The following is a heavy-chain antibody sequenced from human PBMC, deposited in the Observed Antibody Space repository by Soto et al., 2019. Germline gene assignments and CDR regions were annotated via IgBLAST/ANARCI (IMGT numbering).Heavy chain of an antibody. J-gene: IGHJ1*01. V-gene: IGHV2-5*02. CDR1: GFSLNTYGVA. CDR2: IYWDDDK. D-gene: IGHD3-10*01. Sequence: QITLKESGPALVKPTQTLTLTCTFSGFSLNTYGVAVGWIRQPPGKALEWLALIYWDDDKRYSPSLETRLTITKDTSQNHAILTMTKMDPVDTARYYCSHCAHCTYESGEIITNAEYFQHWGQGTLVTVSS. CDR3: SHCAHCTYESGEIITNAEYFQH.